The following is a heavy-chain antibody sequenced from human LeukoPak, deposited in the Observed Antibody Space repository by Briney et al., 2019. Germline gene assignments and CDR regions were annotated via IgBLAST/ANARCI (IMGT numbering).Heavy chain of an antibody. D-gene: IGHD3-16*01. J-gene: IGHJ4*02. Sequence: GGSLRLSCAASGFTFSSYGMHWVRQAPGKGLEWVANIKFDRSEYYYGDSVKGRFTISRDNARNALYLQMNNLGAHDTAVYYCARQSFRGGDERGLLDYWGQGTLVTVSS. CDR1: GFTFSSYG. CDR3: ARQSFRGGDERGLLDY. CDR2: IKFDRSEY. V-gene: IGHV3-7*01.